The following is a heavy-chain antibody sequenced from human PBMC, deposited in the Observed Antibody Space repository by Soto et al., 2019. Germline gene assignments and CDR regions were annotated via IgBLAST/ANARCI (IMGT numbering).Heavy chain of an antibody. CDR1: GGSISSGGYY. CDR2: IYYSGST. J-gene: IGHJ4*02. Sequence: QVQLQESGPGLVKPSQTLSLTCTVSGGSISSGGYYWSWIRQHPGKGLEWIGYIYYSGSTYYNPSLKSRVTLSVDTSKNQFSLKLSSVTAADTAVYYCARDRRGYSYVYDYWGQGTLVTVSS. D-gene: IGHD5-18*01. CDR3: ARDRRGYSYVYDY. V-gene: IGHV4-31*03.